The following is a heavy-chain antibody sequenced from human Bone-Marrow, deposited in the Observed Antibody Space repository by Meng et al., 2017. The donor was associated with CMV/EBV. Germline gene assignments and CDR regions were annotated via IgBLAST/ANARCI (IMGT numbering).Heavy chain of an antibody. CDR3: AIDQVGDEANYYDLWTGYGYGMYV. D-gene: IGHD3-3*01. CDR2: ISSSSSYI. CDR1: GFTFSSYS. J-gene: IGHJ6*02. Sequence: GESLKIPCAASGFTFSSYSMNWVRRAPGKGLEWVSSISSSSSYIYYADSVKGRFTISRDNAKNSLYLQMNSLRAEDTAVYYCAIDQVGDEANYYDLWTGYGYGMYVWGQGTTVTVSS. V-gene: IGHV3-21*01.